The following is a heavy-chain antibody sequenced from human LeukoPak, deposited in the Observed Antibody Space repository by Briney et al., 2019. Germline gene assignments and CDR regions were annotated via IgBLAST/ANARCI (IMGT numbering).Heavy chain of an antibody. V-gene: IGHV4-59*01. CDR3: ARAPHSYDSGTYSVQQYFDL. D-gene: IGHD3-22*01. J-gene: IGHJ2*01. CDR2: MYNSGTT. CDR1: GGSISSYY. Sequence: SETLSLTCTVSGGSISSYYWSGIRQPPGKGLEWIGYMYNSGTTNYNPSLKSRVTISVDTSNNHFSLRLSSVTAADTAVYYCARAPHSYDSGTYSVQQYFDLWGRGTLVTVSS.